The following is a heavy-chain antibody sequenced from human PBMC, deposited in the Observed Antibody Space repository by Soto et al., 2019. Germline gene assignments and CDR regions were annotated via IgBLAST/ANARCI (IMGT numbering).Heavy chain of an antibody. Sequence: PGGSLRLSCAASGFSFSIYWMSWVRQAPGEGLEWVSNIKQDGSEKYYVDSVKGRFTISRDNAKNSLYLQMNSLSAEDTAMFYCARLNSGTFSLDYWGQGIPVTVSS. CDR3: ARLNSGTFSLDY. V-gene: IGHV3-7*03. CDR2: IKQDGSEK. D-gene: IGHD1-26*01. CDR1: GFSFSIYW. J-gene: IGHJ4*02.